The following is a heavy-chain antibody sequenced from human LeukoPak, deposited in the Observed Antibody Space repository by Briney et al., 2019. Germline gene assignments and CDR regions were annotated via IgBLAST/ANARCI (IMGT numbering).Heavy chain of an antibody. Sequence: PGGSLRLSCAASGFTFSNHAMSWARQAPGKGLEWVSSITVDGGRTQYADSVKGRFTISRDNSKNTLYLQMNSLKADDTAKYYCAKERDYYGSGSSDYWGQGTLVTVSS. CDR1: GFTFSNHA. D-gene: IGHD3-10*01. CDR2: ITVDGGRT. J-gene: IGHJ4*02. CDR3: AKERDYYGSGSSDY. V-gene: IGHV3-23*01.